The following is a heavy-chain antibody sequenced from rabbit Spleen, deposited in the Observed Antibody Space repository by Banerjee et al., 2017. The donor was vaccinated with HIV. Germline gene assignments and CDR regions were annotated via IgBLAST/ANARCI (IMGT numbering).Heavy chain of an antibody. CDR2: IYPITETT. V-gene: IGHV1S45*01. Sequence: QEQLEESGGRLVQPGGSLKISCKAFGFTISGYWMNWVRQAPGKGLEWIGIIYPITETTYYANWVNGRFTISKTSSTTVTLQMTSLTAADTATYFCTRGWNYAGSGFNLWGPGTLVTVS. D-gene: IGHD4-2*01. CDR3: TRGWNYAGSGFNL. J-gene: IGHJ4*01. CDR1: GFTISGYW.